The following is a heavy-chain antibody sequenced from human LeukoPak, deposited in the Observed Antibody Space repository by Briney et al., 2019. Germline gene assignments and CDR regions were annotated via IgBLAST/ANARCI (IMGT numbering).Heavy chain of an antibody. CDR3: ARQPGAGWFDP. CDR1: GYSFTNYW. Sequence: GESLKISCRDSGYSFTNYWIGWVRQMPGKGLEWMGIIHAADSHTKYSPSFQGQVTISVDKSISTAYLQWSGLKASDTAIYYCARQPGAGWFDPWGQGTLVTVSS. CDR2: IHAADSHT. D-gene: IGHD3-10*01. V-gene: IGHV5-51*01. J-gene: IGHJ5*02.